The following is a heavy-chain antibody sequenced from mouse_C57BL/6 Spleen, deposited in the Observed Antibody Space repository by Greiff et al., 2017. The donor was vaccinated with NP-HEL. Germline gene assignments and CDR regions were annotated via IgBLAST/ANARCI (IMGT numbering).Heavy chain of an antibody. V-gene: IGHV1-52*01. Sequence: QVQLQQPGAELVRPGSSVKLSCKASGYTFTSYWMHWVKQRPIQGLEWIGNIDPSDSETPYNQKFKDKSTLTVDKSYSTAYMQLSSLTSEDSAVYYCARGDYDYAFAYWGQGTLVTVSA. J-gene: IGHJ3*01. D-gene: IGHD2-4*01. CDR1: GYTFTSYW. CDR3: ARGDYDYAFAY. CDR2: IDPSDSET.